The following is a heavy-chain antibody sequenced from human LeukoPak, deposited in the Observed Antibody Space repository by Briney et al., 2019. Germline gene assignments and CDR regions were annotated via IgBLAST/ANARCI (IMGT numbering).Heavy chain of an antibody. Sequence: GASLQISCKGSGYSFTSYWIGWVRQLPGKGLEWMGIIYPGDSDTRYSPSFQGQVTISADKSISTAYLQWSSLKASDTAMYYCARHPGATFTVTTSLGMDVWGQGTTVTVSS. D-gene: IGHD4-11*01. J-gene: IGHJ6*02. CDR2: IYPGDSDT. CDR3: ARHPGATFTVTTSLGMDV. CDR1: GYSFTSYW. V-gene: IGHV5-51*01.